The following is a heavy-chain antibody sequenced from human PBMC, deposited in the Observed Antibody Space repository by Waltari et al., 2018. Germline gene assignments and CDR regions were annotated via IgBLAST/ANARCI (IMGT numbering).Heavy chain of an antibody. D-gene: IGHD3-22*01. J-gene: IGHJ4*02. CDR1: GYTLPELS. CDR3: ATMGDDSSGYYRYYFDY. CDR2: FDPEDGET. V-gene: IGHV1-24*01. Sequence: QVQLVQSGAEVKKPGASVKVSCKVSGYTLPELSMHWVRQPPGKGLEWMGGFDPEDGETIYAQKFQGRVTMTEDTSTDTAYMELSSLRSEDTAVYYCATMGDDSSGYYRYYFDYWGQGTLVTVSS.